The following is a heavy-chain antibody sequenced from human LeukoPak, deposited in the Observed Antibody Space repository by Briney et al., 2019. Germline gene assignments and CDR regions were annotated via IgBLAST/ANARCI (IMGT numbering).Heavy chain of an antibody. CDR3: AKLKGSSWPGAFDY. Sequence: GGSLRLSCAASGFTVSSNYMSWVRQAPGKGLEWVSVIYSGGSTYYADSVKGRFTISRDNSKNTLYLQMNSLRAEDTAVYYCAKLKGSSWPGAFDYWGQGTLVTVSS. CDR1: GFTVSSNY. D-gene: IGHD6-13*01. CDR2: IYSGGST. J-gene: IGHJ4*02. V-gene: IGHV3-53*01.